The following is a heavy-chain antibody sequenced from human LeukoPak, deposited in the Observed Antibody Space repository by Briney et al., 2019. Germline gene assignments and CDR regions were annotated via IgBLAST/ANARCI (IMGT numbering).Heavy chain of an antibody. CDR3: ARADSSGYYHPIN. J-gene: IGHJ4*02. D-gene: IGHD3-22*01. CDR2: ISSSSSTI. Sequence: GGSLRRSCAASGFTFSSYGMHWVRQAPGKGLEWVSYISSSSSTIYYADSVKGRFTISRDNAKNSLYLQMNSLRAEDTAVYYCARADSSGYYHPINWGQGTLVTVSS. V-gene: IGHV3-48*01. CDR1: GFTFSSYG.